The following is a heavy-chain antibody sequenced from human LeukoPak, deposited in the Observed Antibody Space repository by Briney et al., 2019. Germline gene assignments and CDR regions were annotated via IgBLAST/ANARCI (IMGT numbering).Heavy chain of an antibody. CDR2: IYYSGST. CDR1: GGSISSYY. Sequence: PSETLSLTCTVSGGSISSYYWSWIRQPPGKGLEWIGYIYYSGSTNYSPSLKSRVTISVDTSKNQFSLKLSSVTAADTAVYYCAYGDYVTIGLDYWGQGTLVTVSS. CDR3: AYGDYVTIGLDY. D-gene: IGHD4-17*01. J-gene: IGHJ4*02. V-gene: IGHV4-59*01.